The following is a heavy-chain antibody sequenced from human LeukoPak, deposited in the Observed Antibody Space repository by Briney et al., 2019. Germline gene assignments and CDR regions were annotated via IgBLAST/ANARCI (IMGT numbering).Heavy chain of an antibody. CDR1: GFTISSYS. D-gene: IGHD6-19*01. J-gene: IGHJ4*02. CDR2: ISSSSSTI. CDR3: AREGGYSSGWYYFDY. V-gene: IGHV3-48*01. Sequence: GGSLRLSCAASGFTISSYSMNWVRQAPGKGLEWVSYISSSSSTIYYADSVKGRFTISRDNAKNSLYLQMNSLRAEDTAVYHCAREGGYSSGWYYFDYWGQGTLVTVSS.